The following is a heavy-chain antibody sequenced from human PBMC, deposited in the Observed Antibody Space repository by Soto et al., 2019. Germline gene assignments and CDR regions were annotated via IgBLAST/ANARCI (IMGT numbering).Heavy chain of an antibody. CDR2: IDPSDSYT. CDR3: ARHVNSYSNGYYYGMDV. Sequence: PGESLKISCKGSGYSFTSYWISWVRQMPGKGLEWMGRIDPSDSYTNYSPSFQGHVTISADKSISTAYLQWSSLKASDTAMYYCARHVNSYSNGYYYGMDVWGQGTTVTVSS. D-gene: IGHD4-4*01. V-gene: IGHV5-10-1*01. J-gene: IGHJ6*02. CDR1: GYSFTSYW.